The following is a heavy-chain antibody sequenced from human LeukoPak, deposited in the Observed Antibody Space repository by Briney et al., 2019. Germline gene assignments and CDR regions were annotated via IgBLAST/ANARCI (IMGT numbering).Heavy chain of an antibody. J-gene: IGHJ4*02. CDR2: ISGSGGST. Sequence: QSGGSLRLSYAASGFTFSSYAMSWVRQAPGKGLEWVSAISGSGGSTYYADSVKGRFTISRDNSKNTLYPQMNSLRAEDTAVYYCAKGRFMITFGGVIVIPPFDYWGQGTLVTVSS. CDR3: AKGRFMITFGGVIVIPPFDY. D-gene: IGHD3-16*02. CDR1: GFTFSSYA. V-gene: IGHV3-23*01.